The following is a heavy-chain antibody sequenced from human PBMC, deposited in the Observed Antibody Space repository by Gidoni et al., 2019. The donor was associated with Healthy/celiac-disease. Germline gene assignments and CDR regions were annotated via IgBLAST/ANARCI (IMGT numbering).Heavy chain of an antibody. CDR1: GGSFSGYY. D-gene: IGHD3-22*01. V-gene: IGHV4-34*01. Sequence: QVQLQQWGAGLLKPSETLSLTCAVYGGSFSGYYWSWIRQPPGKGLEWIGEINHSGSTNYNPSLKSRVTISVDKSKNQFSLKLSSVTAADTAVYYCARGPVGTDSSGYPYFDYWGQGTLVTVSS. CDR3: ARGPVGTDSSGYPYFDY. CDR2: INHSGST. J-gene: IGHJ4*02.